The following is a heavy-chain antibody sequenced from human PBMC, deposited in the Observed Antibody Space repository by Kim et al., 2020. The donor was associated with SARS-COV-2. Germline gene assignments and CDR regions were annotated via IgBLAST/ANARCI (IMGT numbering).Heavy chain of an antibody. CDR2: ISGSGGST. CDR3: AKLSRSAEERRYSRYCSSTSCPFDY. V-gene: IGHV3-23*01. CDR1: GFTFSSYA. D-gene: IGHD2-2*01. J-gene: IGHJ4*02. Sequence: GGSLRLSCAASGFTFSSYAMSWVRQAPGKGLEWVSAISGSGGSTYYADSVKGRFTISRDNSKNTLYLQMNSLRAEDTAVYYCAKLSRSAEERRYSRYCSSTSCPFDYLGQGTLVTVSS.